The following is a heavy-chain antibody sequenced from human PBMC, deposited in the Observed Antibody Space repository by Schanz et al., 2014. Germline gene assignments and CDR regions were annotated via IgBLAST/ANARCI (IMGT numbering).Heavy chain of an antibody. Sequence: EVPLLESGGGLVQPGGSLRLSCLASGFAFSSYGMNWLRQAPGKGLEWVSSFNDGGVNKYYADSVKGRFTISRDNSKNTVYIQMNSLRAEDTAIYYCAKNQYDDVDLSSFYFDFWGQGTLVTVSS. CDR1: GFAFSSYG. CDR3: AKNQYDDVDLSSFYFDF. CDR2: FNDGGVNK. J-gene: IGHJ4*02. V-gene: IGHV3-23*01. D-gene: IGHD3-10*02.